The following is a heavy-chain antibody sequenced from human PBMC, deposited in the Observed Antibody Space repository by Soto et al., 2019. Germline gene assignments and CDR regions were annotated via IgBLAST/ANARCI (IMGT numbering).Heavy chain of an antibody. Sequence: PWGSMRLSCAASGFTFSSYGMHWVRQAPGKGLEWVAVIWYDGSNKYYADSVKGRFTISRDNSKNTLYLQMNSLRAEDTAVYYCARGIVHYYYGMDVWGQGTTVTVSS. CDR3: ARGIVHYYYGMDV. CDR1: GFTFSSYG. CDR2: IWYDGSNK. D-gene: IGHD3-22*01. J-gene: IGHJ6*02. V-gene: IGHV3-33*01.